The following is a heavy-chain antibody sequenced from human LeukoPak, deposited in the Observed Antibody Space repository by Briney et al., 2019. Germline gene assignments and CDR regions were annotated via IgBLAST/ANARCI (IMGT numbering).Heavy chain of an antibody. Sequence: GASVKVSCKTSGYTFTSYGISWVRQAPGQGLEWVGWISGYNGNTNYAQKLQGRVTMTTDTSTSTAYMELRSLRSDDTAVYYCARGYYYGTGSYYLGYYYGMDVWGQGTTVTVSS. J-gene: IGHJ6*02. CDR2: ISGYNGNT. CDR3: ARGYYYGTGSYYLGYYYGMDV. CDR1: GYTFTSYG. D-gene: IGHD3-10*01. V-gene: IGHV1-18*01.